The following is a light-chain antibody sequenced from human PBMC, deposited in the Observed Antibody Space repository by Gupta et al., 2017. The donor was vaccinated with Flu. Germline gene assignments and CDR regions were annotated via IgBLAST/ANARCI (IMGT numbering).Light chain of an antibody. CDR3: QQYYSTLT. CDR2: WAS. V-gene: IGKV4-1*01. CDR1: QSVLYNSNNKNY. J-gene: IGKJ3*01. Sequence: DIVMTQSPDSLAVSLGERATINCKSSQSVLYNSNNKNYLAWYQQKPGQPPKLLIYWASTRESGVPDRFRGSGSGRDFTLTISSLQAEDVAVYYCQQYYSTLTFGPGTKVDIK.